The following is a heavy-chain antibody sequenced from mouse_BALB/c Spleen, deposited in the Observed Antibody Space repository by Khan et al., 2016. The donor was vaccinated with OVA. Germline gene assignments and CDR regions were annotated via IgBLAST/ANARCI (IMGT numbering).Heavy chain of an antibody. CDR1: GYTFTSYT. J-gene: IGHJ3*01. V-gene: IGHV1-4*01. CDR3: AREGAYYRSDGWFAY. CDR2: INPSSGYT. D-gene: IGHD2-14*01. Sequence: QMQLEESGAELARPGASVKMSCKASGYTFTSYTMHWVKQRPGQGLEWIGYINPSSGYTNYNQKFKDKATLNADKSSSTAYMLLSSLTSEDSAIYYCAREGAYYRSDGWFAYWGQGTLVTVSA.